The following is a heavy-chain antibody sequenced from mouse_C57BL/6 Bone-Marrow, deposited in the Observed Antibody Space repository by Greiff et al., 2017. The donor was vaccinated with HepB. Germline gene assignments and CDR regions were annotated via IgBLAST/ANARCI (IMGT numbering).Heavy chain of an antibody. J-gene: IGHJ4*01. D-gene: IGHD1-1*01. Sequence: QVQLQQPGAELVMPGASVKLSCKASGYTFTSYWMHWVKQRPGQGLEWIGNINPSNGGTNYNEKFKSKATLTVDKSSSTAYMQLSSLTSEDSAVYYCAKEGLVGGYAMDYWGQGTSVTVSS. CDR1: GYTFTSYW. CDR3: AKEGLVGGYAMDY. CDR2: INPSNGGT. V-gene: IGHV1-53*01.